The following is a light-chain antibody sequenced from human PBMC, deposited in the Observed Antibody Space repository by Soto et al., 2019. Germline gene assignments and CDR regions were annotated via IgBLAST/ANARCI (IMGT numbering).Light chain of an antibody. CDR2: EAS. CDR1: SSDVGSYTL. Sequence: QSVLTQPASVSGSPGQSITISCTGTSSDVGSYTLVSWYQQHPGKAPKLMIFEASKRPSGVSHRFSGSKSGNTASLTVSGLQAEDEADYYCSSYAGSNNLVFGGGTKVTVL. CDR3: SSYAGSNNLV. V-gene: IGLV2-14*02. J-gene: IGLJ3*02.